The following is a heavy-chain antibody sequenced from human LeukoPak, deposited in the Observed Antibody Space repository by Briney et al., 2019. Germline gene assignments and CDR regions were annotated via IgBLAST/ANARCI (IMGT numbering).Heavy chain of an antibody. CDR2: ISYDGSNK. CDR1: GFTFSSYA. J-gene: IGHJ4*02. CDR3: ARGEDGELSFDY. Sequence: PGGSLRLSCAASGFTFSSYAMHWVRQAPGKGLEWVAVISYDGSNKYYADSVKGRFTISRDNSKNTLYLQMNSLRAEDTAVCYCARGEDGELSFDYWGQGTLVTVSS. D-gene: IGHD3-16*02. V-gene: IGHV3-30-3*01.